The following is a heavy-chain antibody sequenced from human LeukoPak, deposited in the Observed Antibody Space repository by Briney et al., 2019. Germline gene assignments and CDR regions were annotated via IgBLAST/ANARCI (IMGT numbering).Heavy chain of an antibody. J-gene: IGHJ5*02. CDR2: IKQDGSEK. V-gene: IGHV3-7*01. D-gene: IGHD2-21*02. CDR3: ARDPDCGWFDP. CDR1: GFTFSSYW. Sequence: GGPLRLSCAASGFTFSSYWISGVRQAPGKALEWVANIKQDGSEKYYVDSVKGRFTISGDNAKNSLYLQMNSLRAEDTAVYYCARDPDCGWFDPWGQGALVTVSS.